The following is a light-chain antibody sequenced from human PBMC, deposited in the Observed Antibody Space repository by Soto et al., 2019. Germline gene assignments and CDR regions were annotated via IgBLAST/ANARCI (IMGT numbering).Light chain of an antibody. Sequence: QSALTQPASVSGSPVQSITISCTGTSSDVGRYNYVSWYQHHPGKAPKLIFYDVSNRPSGVSERFSVSKSGYTASLTISGLQTEDEADYYCNSYTTSSTYVFGTGTKLTVL. CDR2: DVS. V-gene: IGLV2-14*03. J-gene: IGLJ1*01. CDR3: NSYTTSSTYV. CDR1: SSDVGRYNY.